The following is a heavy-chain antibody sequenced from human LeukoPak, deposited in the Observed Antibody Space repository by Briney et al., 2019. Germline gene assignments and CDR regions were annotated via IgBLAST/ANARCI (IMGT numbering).Heavy chain of an antibody. D-gene: IGHD3-22*01. Sequence: GGSLRLSCAPSGFTFSTYSMNWVRQAPGKGLEWVSYISGSGGIIFYADSVKGRFTISRDNAKNSLYLQMNSLRAEDTAVYYCARGLPDSSVYWGQGTLATVSS. CDR1: GFTFSTYS. CDR2: ISGSGGII. CDR3: ARGLPDSSVY. V-gene: IGHV3-48*04. J-gene: IGHJ4*02.